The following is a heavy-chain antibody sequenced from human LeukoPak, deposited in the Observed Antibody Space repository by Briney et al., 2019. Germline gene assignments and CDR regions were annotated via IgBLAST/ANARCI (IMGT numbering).Heavy chain of an antibody. Sequence: ASVKVSCKASGGTFNINAISWVRQAPGQGLEWIAGTIPIDGTPHYAQKFQGRVTITTDESTNTAYLEMPGLRCEDTAMFYCARGSGHLHTWGQGTLVIVSS. CDR2: TIPIDGTP. CDR3: ARGSGHLHT. D-gene: IGHD3-10*01. CDR1: GGTFNINA. J-gene: IGHJ5*02. V-gene: IGHV1-69*05.